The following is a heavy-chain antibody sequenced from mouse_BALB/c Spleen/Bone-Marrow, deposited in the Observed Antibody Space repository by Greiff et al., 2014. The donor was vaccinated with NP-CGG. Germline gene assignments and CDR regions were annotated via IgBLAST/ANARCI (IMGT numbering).Heavy chain of an antibody. CDR2: IWGDGRT. V-gene: IGHV2-6-7*01. Sequence: QVQLKESGPGLVAPSQTLSITCTVSGYSLTGSGVNWVRQTPGKGLEWLGLIWGDGRTDYNSALKSRLSVSKDNSKSQVFLKMNSLQTDDSASYYCASNIYAMDYWGQGTSVTVSA. J-gene: IGHJ4*01. CDR1: GYSLTGSG. CDR3: ASNIYAMDY.